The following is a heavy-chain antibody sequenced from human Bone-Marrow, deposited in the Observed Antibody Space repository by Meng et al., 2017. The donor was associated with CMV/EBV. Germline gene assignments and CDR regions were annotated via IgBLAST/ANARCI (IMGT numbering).Heavy chain of an antibody. V-gene: IGHV3-21*01. CDR1: GFTSSSYS. CDR3: ARDSLNYYDSSGYYYEPNAFDI. CDR2: ISSSSSYI. J-gene: IGHJ3*02. D-gene: IGHD3-22*01. Sequence: GESLKISSAASGFTSSSYSMNWVRQAPGKGLEWVSSISSSSSYIYYADSVKGRFTISRDNAKNSLYLQMNSLRAEDTAVYYCARDSLNYYDSSGYYYEPNAFDIWGQGTMVTVSS.